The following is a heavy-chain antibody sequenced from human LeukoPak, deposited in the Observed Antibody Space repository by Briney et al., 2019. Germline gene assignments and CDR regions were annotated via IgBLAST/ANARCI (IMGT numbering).Heavy chain of an antibody. Sequence: GGSLRLSCAASGFTFSSSAMNWVRQAPGKGLEWVSGINWNGGSTGYADSVKGRFTISRDNTKNSLYLQMNSLRAEDTAVYYCAKGHYYGSGSLDYWGQGTLVTVSS. CDR1: GFTFSSSA. D-gene: IGHD3-10*01. CDR2: INWNGGST. CDR3: AKGHYYGSGSLDY. V-gene: IGHV3-20*04. J-gene: IGHJ4*02.